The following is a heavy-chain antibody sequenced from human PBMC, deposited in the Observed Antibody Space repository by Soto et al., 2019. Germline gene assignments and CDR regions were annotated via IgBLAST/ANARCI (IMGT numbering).Heavy chain of an antibody. CDR1: CYSFTSYW. Sequence: PAESLTTSCKVSCYSFTSYWIGCVLQMPGKGLECMGIIYPGDSDTRYSPSFQCQVTISADKSISTAYLQWSSLKASDTAMYYCATRDYYDSRGYFDYWGQGTMVTVSS. CDR2: IYPGDSDT. J-gene: IGHJ4*02. CDR3: ATRDYYDSRGYFDY. D-gene: IGHD3-22*01. V-gene: IGHV5-51*01.